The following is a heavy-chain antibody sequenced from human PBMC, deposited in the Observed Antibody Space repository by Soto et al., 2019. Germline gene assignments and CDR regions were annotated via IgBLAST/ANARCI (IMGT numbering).Heavy chain of an antibody. V-gene: IGHV3-30-3*01. CDR1: GFTFSSYA. Sequence: QVQLVESGGGVVQPGTSLRLSCAASGFTFSSYALPWVRQDPGKGLEWVAVISYDGSIKYYADSVKGRFTISRDNSRNTLYLQMNSLRAEDTDVYYCARGHTANSAMVTGQLDSWGQGTLVTVSS. J-gene: IGHJ5*01. D-gene: IGHD5-18*01. CDR3: ARGHTANSAMVTGQLDS. CDR2: ISYDGSIK.